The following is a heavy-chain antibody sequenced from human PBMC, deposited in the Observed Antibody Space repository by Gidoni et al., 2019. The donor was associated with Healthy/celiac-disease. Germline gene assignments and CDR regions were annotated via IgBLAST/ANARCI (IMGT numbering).Heavy chain of an antibody. CDR2: IIPIFGTA. Sequence: RQPPGQGLEWMGGIIPIFGTANYAQKFQGRVTITADKSTSTAYMELSSLRSEDTAVYYCARATVAGTEFDYWGQGTLVTVSS. CDR3: ARATVAGTEFDY. D-gene: IGHD6-19*01. J-gene: IGHJ4*02. V-gene: IGHV1-69*06.